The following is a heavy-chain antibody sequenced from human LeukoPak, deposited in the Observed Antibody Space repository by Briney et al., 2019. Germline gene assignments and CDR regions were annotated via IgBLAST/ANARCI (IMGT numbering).Heavy chain of an antibody. CDR1: GGSISSGNW. J-gene: IGHJ1*01. V-gene: IGHV4-4*02. Sequence: PSGTLSLTCAVSGGSISSGNWWSWVRQPPGKGLEWIGVVYHSGSTNYNPSLKSRVTISVDKSKNQFSLKLSSVTAADTAVYYCARGRTVYSSSWSTPFQHWGQGTLVTVSS. CDR3: ARGRTVYSSSWSTPFQH. D-gene: IGHD6-13*01. CDR2: VYHSGST.